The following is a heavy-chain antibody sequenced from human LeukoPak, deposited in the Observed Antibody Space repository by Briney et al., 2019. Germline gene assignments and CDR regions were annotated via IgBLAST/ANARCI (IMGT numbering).Heavy chain of an antibody. J-gene: IGHJ4*02. CDR2: IYSGGST. Sequence: GGSLRLSCAVSGFTVSSNYMSWVRQAPGKGLEWVSVIYSGGSTYYADSVKGRFTISRDNSKNTLYLQMNSLRAEDTAVYYCYSMIVVEIRVINDYWGQRTLVTVSS. D-gene: IGHD3-22*01. CDR1: GFTVSSNY. V-gene: IGHV3-66*01. CDR3: YSMIVVEIRVINDY.